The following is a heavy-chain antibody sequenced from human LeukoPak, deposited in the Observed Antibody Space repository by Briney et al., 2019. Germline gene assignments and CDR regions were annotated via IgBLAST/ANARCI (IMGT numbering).Heavy chain of an antibody. V-gene: IGHV4-59*01. D-gene: IGHD5-12*01. CDR1: GGSISSYY. CDR2: IYYSGST. J-gene: IGHJ3*01. CDR3: GRGRGYSGYGL. Sequence: PSETLSLTCTVSGGSISSYYWSWIRQPPGKELDGMGYIYYSGSTNYNLSIKSGITISVDSSKRQFSLKLGSVTAADTAVYYCGRGRGYSGYGLWGQGTMVTVSS.